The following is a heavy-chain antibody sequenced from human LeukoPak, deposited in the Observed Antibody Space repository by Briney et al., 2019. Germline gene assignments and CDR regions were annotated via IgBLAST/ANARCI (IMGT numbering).Heavy chain of an antibody. V-gene: IGHV3-30*01. J-gene: IGHJ4*02. CDR1: GFTLSSYA. Sequence: GGSLRLSCAASGFTLSSYAMHWVRQAPGKGLEWVAVISYDGSNKYYADSVKGRFTISRDNSKNTLYLQMNSLRAEDTAVYYCAREIQGYFDYWSQGTLVTVSS. CDR2: ISYDGSNK. CDR3: AREIQGYFDY.